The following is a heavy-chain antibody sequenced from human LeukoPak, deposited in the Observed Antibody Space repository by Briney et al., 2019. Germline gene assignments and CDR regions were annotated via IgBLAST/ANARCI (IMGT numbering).Heavy chain of an antibody. CDR3: AREACSSTSCHTDY. CDR1: GGSISSYY. Sequence: SETLSLTCTVSGGSISSYYWSWIRQPAGKGLEWIGRIYTSGSTNYNPSLKSRVTMSVDTSKNQFSLKLSSVTAADTAVYYCAREACSSTSCHTDYWGQGTLVTVSS. CDR2: IYTSGST. D-gene: IGHD2-2*02. J-gene: IGHJ4*02. V-gene: IGHV4-4*07.